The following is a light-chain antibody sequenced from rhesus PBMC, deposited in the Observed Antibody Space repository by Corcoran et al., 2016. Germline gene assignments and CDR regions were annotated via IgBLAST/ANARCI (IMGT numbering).Light chain of an antibody. CDR2: DVS. CDR3: RSYAGSNTDYI. V-gene: IGLV2-23*01. J-gene: IGLJ1*01. CDR1: SSDIGGYNY. Sequence: QAALTQPPSVSGSPGQSVTISCTGTSSDIGGYNYVSWYQQHPGKAPKLMIYDVSKRPSGVSDRFSGSKSGNTASLTISGLQAEDEADYYCRSYAGSNTDYIFGAGTRLTVL.